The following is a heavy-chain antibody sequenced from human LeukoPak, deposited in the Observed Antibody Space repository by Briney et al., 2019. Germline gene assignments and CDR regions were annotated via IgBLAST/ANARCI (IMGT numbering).Heavy chain of an antibody. V-gene: IGHV4-39*01. J-gene: IGHJ4*02. Sequence: SETLSLTCTVSGGSISSSSYYWGWIRQPPGKGLEWIGSIYYSGSTYYNPSLKSRVTISVDTSKNQFSLNLSSVTAADTAVYYCASHRAWFGELLPTDYWGQGTLVTVSS. CDR3: ASHRAWFGELLPTDY. CDR1: GGSISSSSYY. CDR2: IYYSGST. D-gene: IGHD3-10*01.